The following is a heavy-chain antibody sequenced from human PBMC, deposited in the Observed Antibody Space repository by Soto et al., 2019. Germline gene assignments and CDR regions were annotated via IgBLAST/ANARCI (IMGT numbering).Heavy chain of an antibody. J-gene: IGHJ6*02. V-gene: IGHV3-74*03. D-gene: IGHD2-2*02. CDR1: GFIFSSYW. CDR2: LHSDGRTT. CDR3: ARELPTTIRGGYYYSYGMDV. Sequence: GGSLRLSCAASGFIFSSYWIHWVRQAPGKGLVRVSRLHSDGRTTTYADPVKGRFTISRDNAKNTLYLQMNSLRAEDTAVYYCARELPTTIRGGYYYSYGMDVWGQGTTVTVSS.